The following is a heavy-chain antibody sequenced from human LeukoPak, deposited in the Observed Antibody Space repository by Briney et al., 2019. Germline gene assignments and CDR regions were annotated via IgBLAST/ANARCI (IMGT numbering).Heavy chain of an antibody. J-gene: IGHJ4*02. D-gene: IGHD4-17*01. CDR1: GFTFRGHG. V-gene: IGHV3-30*02. CDR3: ARANDYGDYGGWDS. CDR2: IRNDGRNK. Sequence: GGSLRLSCAASGFTFRGHGIHWVRQAPGKGLEWVSFIRNDGRNKFYADSVKGRFTISRDNSRNTLYLQMDSLRPEDTAVYYCARANDYGDYGGWDSCGQGTLVTVSS.